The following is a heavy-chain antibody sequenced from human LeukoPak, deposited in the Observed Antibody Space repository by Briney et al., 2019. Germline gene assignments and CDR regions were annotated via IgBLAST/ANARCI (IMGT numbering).Heavy chain of an antibody. V-gene: IGHV4-59*08. Sequence: SETLSLTCTVSGGSISSYYWSWIRQPPGKGLEWIGYIYYSGSTNYNPSLKSRVTISVDTSKNQFSLKLSSVTAADTAVYYCARHSYYYDSSGYYYFDFWGQGALVTVSS. CDR3: ARHSYYYDSSGYYYFDF. D-gene: IGHD3-22*01. CDR1: GGSISSYY. J-gene: IGHJ4*02. CDR2: IYYSGST.